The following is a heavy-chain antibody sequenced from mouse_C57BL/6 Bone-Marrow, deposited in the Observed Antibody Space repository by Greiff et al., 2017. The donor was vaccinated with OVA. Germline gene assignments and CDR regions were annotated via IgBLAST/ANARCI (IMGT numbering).Heavy chain of an antibody. CDR3: ARRIYFYAMDY. V-gene: IGHV5-12*01. CDR2: ISNGGGST. Sequence: DVKLQESGGGLVQPGGSLKLSCAASGFTFSDYYMYWVRQTPEKRLEWVAYISNGGGSTYYPDTVKGRFTISRDNAKNTLYLQMSRLKSEDTAMYYCARRIYFYAMDYWGQGTSVTVSS. CDR1: GFTFSDYY. J-gene: IGHJ4*01. D-gene: IGHD1-1*01.